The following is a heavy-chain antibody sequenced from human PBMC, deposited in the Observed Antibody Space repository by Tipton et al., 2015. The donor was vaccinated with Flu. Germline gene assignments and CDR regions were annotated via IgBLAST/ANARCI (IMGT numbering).Heavy chain of an antibody. CDR2: ISYDGNTE. J-gene: IGHJ4*02. CDR3: AKDLHGDYADYFDS. Sequence: SLRLSCAASGLTFSSYAMHWVRQAPGKGLEWVALISYDGNTEYYSDSVRGRFTISRDNSKSTLFLLMNSLRAEDTAIYYCAKDLHGDYADYFDSWGQGTLVTVSS. D-gene: IGHD4-17*01. V-gene: IGHV3-30-3*01. CDR1: GLTFSSYA.